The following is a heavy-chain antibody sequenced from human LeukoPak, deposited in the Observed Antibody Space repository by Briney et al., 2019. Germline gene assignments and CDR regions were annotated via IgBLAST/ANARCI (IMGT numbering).Heavy chain of an antibody. J-gene: IGHJ3*02. CDR3: ARVDGSDAFDI. CDR2: IIPILGIA. Sequence: ASVKVSCKASGGTFSSYAISWGRQAPGQGLEWMGRIIPILGIANYAQKFQGRVTITADKSTSTAYMELSSLRSEDTAVYYCARVDGSDAFDIWGQGTMVTVSS. D-gene: IGHD5-24*01. V-gene: IGHV1-69*04. CDR1: GGTFSSYA.